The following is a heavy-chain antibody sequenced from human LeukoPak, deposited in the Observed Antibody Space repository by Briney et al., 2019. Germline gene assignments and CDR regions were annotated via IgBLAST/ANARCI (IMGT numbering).Heavy chain of an antibody. CDR2: INTGTGKT. CDR1: GYTFSMNV. D-gene: IGHD1-26*01. Sequence: ASVKVSCKTSGYTFSMNVIHWMCQAPGQRLEWMGWINTGTGKTKYSQKFQGRLSITRDTSANTTSMELSSLRSEDTAVFYCARDKRSSPYYLFDYWGQGTLVTASS. CDR3: ARDKRSSPYYLFDY. V-gene: IGHV1-3*04. J-gene: IGHJ4*02.